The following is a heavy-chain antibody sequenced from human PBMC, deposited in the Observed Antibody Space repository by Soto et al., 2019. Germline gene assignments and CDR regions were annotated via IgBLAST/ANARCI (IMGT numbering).Heavy chain of an antibody. CDR3: ARGDIAVAGSSDY. CDR2: SNWDGDDT. D-gene: IGHD6-19*01. V-gene: IGHV3-20*04. J-gene: IGHJ4*02. Sequence: EVHLVESGGRMVRPGASLRLSCAASGFNFEEYGMTWVRQAPGKGLEWVAGSNWDGDDTGYADSVQGRFTISRDNAKKFLYLQMNSLRVEDTALYYCARGDIAVAGSSDYWGQGTLVTVSS. CDR1: GFNFEEYG.